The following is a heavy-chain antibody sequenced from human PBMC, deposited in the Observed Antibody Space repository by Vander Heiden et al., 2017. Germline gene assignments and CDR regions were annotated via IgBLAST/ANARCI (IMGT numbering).Heavy chain of an antibody. CDR2: ITWNSGSI. Sequence: EVHLVDSGGSLVRPVKSLRLSSAASGIKFDDYAMYWVRQVPGKGLEWVSGITWNSGSIGYADSVKGRFTISRDNAKNSLYLQMNSLRPEDTALYYCAGRFSSGWYAFDYWGQGTLVTVSS. CDR3: AGRFSSGWYAFDY. J-gene: IGHJ4*02. CDR1: GIKFDDYA. D-gene: IGHD6-19*01. V-gene: IGHV3-9*01.